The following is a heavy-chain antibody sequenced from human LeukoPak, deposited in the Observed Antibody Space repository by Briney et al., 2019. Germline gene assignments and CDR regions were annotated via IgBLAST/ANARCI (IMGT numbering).Heavy chain of an antibody. V-gene: IGHV3-23*01. D-gene: IGHD2/OR15-2a*01. CDR1: GFTFRRHA. CDR3: AKDSAKKYDDY. Sequence: GGSLRLSCAASGFTFRRHAITWVRQAPGKGLEWVSTITGSDDNTYYADSVKGRFAISRENSKNTLYLQMNSLRAEDTAVYYCAKDSAKKYDDYWGQGTLVTVSS. J-gene: IGHJ4*02. CDR2: ITGSDDNT.